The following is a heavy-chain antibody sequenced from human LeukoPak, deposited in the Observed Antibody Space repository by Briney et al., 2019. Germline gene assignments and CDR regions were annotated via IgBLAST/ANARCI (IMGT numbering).Heavy chain of an antibody. D-gene: IGHD3-22*01. CDR3: ARSRNYYDSISGFDP. Sequence: MASETLSLTCTVSGGSISSSSYYWGWIRQPPGKGLEWIGSIYYSGSTYYNPSLKSRVTISVDTSKNQFSLKLSSVTAADTAVYYCARSRNYYDSISGFDPWGQGTLVTVSS. CDR2: IYYSGST. J-gene: IGHJ5*02. CDR1: GGSISSSSYY. V-gene: IGHV4-39*01.